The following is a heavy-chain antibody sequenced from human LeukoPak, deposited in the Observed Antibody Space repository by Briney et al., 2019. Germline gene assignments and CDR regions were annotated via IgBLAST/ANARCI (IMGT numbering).Heavy chain of an antibody. CDR1: GGSISSSSYY. V-gene: IGHV4-39*07. D-gene: IGHD6-6*01. J-gene: IGHJ3*02. Sequence: SETLSLTCTVSGGSISSSSYYWGWIRQPPGKGLEWIGSIYYSGSTYYNPSLKSRVTISVDTSKNQFSLRLSSVTAADTAVYYCARDVTTRPGASDIWGQGTMVTVSS. CDR3: ARDVTTRPGASDI. CDR2: IYYSGST.